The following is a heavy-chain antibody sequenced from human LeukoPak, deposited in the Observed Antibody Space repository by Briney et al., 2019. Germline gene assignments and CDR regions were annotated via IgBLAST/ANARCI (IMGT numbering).Heavy chain of an antibody. J-gene: IGHJ5*01. V-gene: IGHV1-2*02. CDR2: INPNSGGT. D-gene: IGHD5-12*01. CDR3: ARDYGSGYDSPSLFDC. Sequence: VASVKVSCKASGYTFTGYYMHWVRQAPGQGLEWMGWINPNSGGTNYAQKFQGRVTMTRDTSISTAYMELSRLRSDDTAVYYCARDYGSGYDSPSLFDCWGQGTLVTVSS. CDR1: GYTFTGYY.